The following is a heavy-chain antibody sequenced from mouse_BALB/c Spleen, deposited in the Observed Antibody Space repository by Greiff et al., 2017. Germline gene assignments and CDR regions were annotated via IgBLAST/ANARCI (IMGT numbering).Heavy chain of an antibody. J-gene: IGHJ2*01. CDR2: ISSGGST. Sequence: EVKVVESGGGLVKPGGSLKLSCAASGFTFSSYAMSWVRQTPEKRLEWVASISSGGSTYYPDSVKGRFTISRDNARNILYLQMSSLRSEDTAMYYCARVRDYYSYFDYWGQGTTLTVSS. CDR3: ARVRDYYSYFDY. V-gene: IGHV5-6-5*01. D-gene: IGHD1-1*01. CDR1: GFTFSSYA.